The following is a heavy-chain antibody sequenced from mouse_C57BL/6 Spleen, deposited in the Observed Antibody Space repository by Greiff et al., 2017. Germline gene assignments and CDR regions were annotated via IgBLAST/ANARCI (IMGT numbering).Heavy chain of an antibody. CDR2: IRGKSSNYAT. CDR3: VRGDSITAVVATGGYFDV. V-gene: IGHV10-3*01. Sequence: EVKVVESGGGLVQPKGSLKLSCAASGFTFNTYAMHWVRQAPGKGLEWVARIRGKSSNYATYYADSVKDRFTISRDDSQSMLYLQMNNLKTEDTAMYYCVRGDSITAVVATGGYFDVWGTGTTVTVSS. D-gene: IGHD1-1*01. J-gene: IGHJ1*03. CDR1: GFTFNTYA.